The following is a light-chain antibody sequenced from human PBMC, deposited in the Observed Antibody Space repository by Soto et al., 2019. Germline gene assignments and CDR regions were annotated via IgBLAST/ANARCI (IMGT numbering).Light chain of an antibody. J-gene: IGLJ1*01. V-gene: IGLV2-14*03. CDR2: GVT. CDR3: CSYTSDLTPYV. Sequence: QSLLTQPASVSVSPGQSITISCTGTSSDIGAHDDVSWYQQHPGKVPKLLIYGVTDRPSGISNRFSGSKSGNVASLTISGLQAEDEADYYCCSYTSDLTPYVFGTGTKVTVL. CDR1: SSDIGAHDD.